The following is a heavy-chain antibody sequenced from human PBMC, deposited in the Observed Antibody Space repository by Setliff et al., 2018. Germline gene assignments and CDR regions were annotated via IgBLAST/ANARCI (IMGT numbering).Heavy chain of an antibody. CDR3: RQAVVGRDVFDI. D-gene: IGHD1-1*01. V-gene: IGHV4-34*01. J-gene: IGHJ3*02. Sequence: SETLSLTCNGYGGSFDTYYWSWIRQPPGKGLEWFGEINHSGSGDYNPSFKGRVTISVDTSKKQFSLTLTSVTAADTALYYCRQAVVGRDVFDIWGQGTVVTVSS. CDR2: INHSGSG. CDR1: GGSFDTYY.